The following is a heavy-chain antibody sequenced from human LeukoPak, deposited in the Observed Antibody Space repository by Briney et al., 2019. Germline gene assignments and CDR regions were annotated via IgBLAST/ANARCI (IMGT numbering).Heavy chain of an antibody. CDR2: ISGSGGST. D-gene: IGHD3-22*01. CDR3: AKDGGYYDSSGLY. V-gene: IGHV3-23*01. J-gene: IGHJ4*02. CDR1: GFAFSSYA. Sequence: GGSLRLSCAASGFAFSSYAMSWVRQAPGEGLEWVSAISGSGGSTYYADSVKGRFTISRDNSKNTLYLQMNSLRAEDTAVYYCAKDGGYYDSSGLYWGQGTLVTVSS.